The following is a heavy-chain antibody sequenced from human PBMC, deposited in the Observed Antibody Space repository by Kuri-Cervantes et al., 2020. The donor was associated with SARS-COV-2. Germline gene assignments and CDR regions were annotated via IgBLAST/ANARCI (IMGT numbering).Heavy chain of an antibody. CDR3: ARETIVVVPAAPTENWFDP. D-gene: IGHD2-2*01. Sequence: GSLRLSCAASGFTFSSYGMHWVRQAPGKGLEWVAFIRYDGSNKYYADSVKGRFTISRDNSKNTLYLQMNSLRAEDTAVYYCARETIVVVPAAPTENWFDPWGQGTLVTVSS. CDR1: GFTFSSYG. CDR2: IRYDGSNK. V-gene: IGHV3-30*02. J-gene: IGHJ5*02.